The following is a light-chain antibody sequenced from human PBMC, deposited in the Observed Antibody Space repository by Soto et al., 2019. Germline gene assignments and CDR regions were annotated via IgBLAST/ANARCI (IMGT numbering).Light chain of an antibody. CDR1: SSDIGGYNF. J-gene: IGLJ1*01. CDR3: SSYTSSSTLV. V-gene: IGLV2-14*01. Sequence: QSALTQPASVSGSPGQSITISCTGTSSDIGGYNFVSWYQQHPGQAPKLVIYEVSNRPSGVFNRFSGSKSGNTASLTISGLQAEDEADYYCSSYTSSSTLVFGTGTKVTVL. CDR2: EVS.